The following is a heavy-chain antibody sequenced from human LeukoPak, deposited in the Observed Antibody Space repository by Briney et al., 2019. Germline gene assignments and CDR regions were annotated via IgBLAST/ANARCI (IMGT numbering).Heavy chain of an antibody. CDR1: GGSISSYY. Sequence: SETLSLTCTASGGSISSYYWSWIRQPPGKGLEWIGYIYYSGSTNYNPSLKSRVTISVDTSKNQFSLKLSSVTAADTAVYYCARGSEYSSSAAFDYWGQGTLVTVSS. CDR3: ARGSEYSSSAAFDY. J-gene: IGHJ4*02. D-gene: IGHD6-6*01. CDR2: IYYSGST. V-gene: IGHV4-59*01.